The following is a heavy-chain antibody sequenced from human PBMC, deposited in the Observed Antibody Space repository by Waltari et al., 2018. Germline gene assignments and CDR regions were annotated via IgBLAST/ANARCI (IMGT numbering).Heavy chain of an antibody. CDR1: GYSFTSYW. V-gene: IGHV5-51*01. D-gene: IGHD6-19*01. Sequence: EVQLVQSGAEVKKPGESLKISCKGSGYSFTSYWIGWVRQIPGKGLEWMGIIYPGDSDTRNSPSFQGQVTISRDNAKNSLYLQMNSLRAEDTAVYYCARLDGYSSLYWGQGTLVTVSS. CDR2: IYPGDSDT. J-gene: IGHJ4*02. CDR3: ARLDGYSSLY.